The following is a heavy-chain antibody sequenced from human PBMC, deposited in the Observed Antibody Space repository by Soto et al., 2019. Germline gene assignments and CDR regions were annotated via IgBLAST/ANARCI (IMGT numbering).Heavy chain of an antibody. CDR3: ARDGDTAMVNSAYYYGMDV. Sequence: SETLSLTCAVDGGSVSGYYWTWIRQPPGKGLEWIGEINHSGNTNYNPSLESRVTMSVDTSKNQFSLKLSSVTAADTAVYYCARDGDTAMVNSAYYYGMDVWGQGTTVTVSS. J-gene: IGHJ6*02. D-gene: IGHD5-18*01. CDR2: INHSGNT. CDR1: GGSVSGYY. V-gene: IGHV4-34*01.